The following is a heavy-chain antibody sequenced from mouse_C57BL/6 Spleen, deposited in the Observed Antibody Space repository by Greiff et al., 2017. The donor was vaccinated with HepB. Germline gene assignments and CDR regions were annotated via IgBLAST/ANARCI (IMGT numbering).Heavy chain of an antibody. J-gene: IGHJ4*01. D-gene: IGHD6-1*01. CDR3: ARGLLYYYAVDY. CDR1: GYAFSSYW. Sequence: QVQLKQSGAELVKPGASVKISCKASGYAFSSYWMNWVKQRPGKGLEWIGQIYPGDGDTNYNGKFKGKATLTADKSSSTAYMQLSSLTSEDSAVYFCARGLLYYYAVDYWGQGTSVTVSS. CDR2: IYPGDGDT. V-gene: IGHV1-80*01.